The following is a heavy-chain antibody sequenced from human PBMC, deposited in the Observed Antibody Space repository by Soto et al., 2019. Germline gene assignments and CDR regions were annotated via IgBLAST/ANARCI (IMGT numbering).Heavy chain of an antibody. CDR3: ARHVATGFTFDV. CDR2: IYYSGNT. J-gene: IGHJ2*01. V-gene: IGHV4-59*08. Sequence: QVQLQESGPGLVKPSETLSLTCTVSGGSIIGYYWSWIRQPPGKGLEWSGYIYYSGNTKYNPSLKICFPISVSTYQRHFSLKLTSVTAADTAVYYCARHVATGFTFDVWGRGSLVTVSS. D-gene: IGHD2-21*01. CDR1: GGSIIGYY.